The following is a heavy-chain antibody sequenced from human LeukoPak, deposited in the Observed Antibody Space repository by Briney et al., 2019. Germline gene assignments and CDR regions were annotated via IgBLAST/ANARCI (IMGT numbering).Heavy chain of an antibody. CDR1: GFTFSDYY. CDR2: ISSSGSTI. Sequence: PGGSLRLSCAASGFTFSDYYMSWIRQAPGKGLEWVSYISSSGSTIYYADSVKGRFTISRDNAKNSLYLQMNSLRAEDTAVYYCARERSYESASSGAFDIWGQGTMVTVSS. CDR3: ARERSYESASSGAFDI. J-gene: IGHJ3*02. D-gene: IGHD1-26*01. V-gene: IGHV3-11*04.